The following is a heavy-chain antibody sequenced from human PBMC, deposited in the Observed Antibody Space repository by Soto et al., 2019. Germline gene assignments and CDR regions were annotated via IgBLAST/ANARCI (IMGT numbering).Heavy chain of an antibody. CDR3: ARGPDR. V-gene: IGHV4-30-2*01. Sequence: PSETLSLTCTVSGGSISSYSWSWIRQPPGKGLEWIGYIYHSGSTYYNPSLKSRVTISVDRSKNQFSLKLSSVTAADTAVYYCARGPDRWGQGTLVTVSS. CDR1: GGSISSYS. CDR2: IYHSGST. J-gene: IGHJ5*02.